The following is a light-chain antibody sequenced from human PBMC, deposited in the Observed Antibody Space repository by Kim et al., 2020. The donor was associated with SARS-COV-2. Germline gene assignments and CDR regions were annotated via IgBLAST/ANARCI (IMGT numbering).Light chain of an antibody. Sequence: VPPGQTAGITCSGDKLGNKYACWSQQNPGQPPVLVIYQDSTRPSGTPERFSGANSGNTATLTIGGTQAMVEAVNYGKAWDSSTVVFGEGTQLTVL. CDR1: KLGNKY. V-gene: IGLV3-1*01. J-gene: IGLJ2*01. CDR3: KAWDSSTVV. CDR2: QDS.